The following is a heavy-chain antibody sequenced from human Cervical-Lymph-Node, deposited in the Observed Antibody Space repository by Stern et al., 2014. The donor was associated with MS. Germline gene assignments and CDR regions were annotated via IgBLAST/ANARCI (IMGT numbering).Heavy chain of an antibody. Sequence: VQLVESGGGVVPPGRSLRLFCAASGFSFSTYAMHWVRQAPGTGLEWFAARLCDEYTNYVADSVKGRLPIPRVKSKSTLYLQMSSLRAEDTAVYYCARDRGYSSGWTYYFDYWGQGPLVTVSS. CDR2: RLCDEYTN. CDR1: GFSFSTYA. CDR3: ARDRGYSSGWTYYFDY. J-gene: IGHJ4*02. D-gene: IGHD6-19*01. V-gene: IGHV3-30-3*01.